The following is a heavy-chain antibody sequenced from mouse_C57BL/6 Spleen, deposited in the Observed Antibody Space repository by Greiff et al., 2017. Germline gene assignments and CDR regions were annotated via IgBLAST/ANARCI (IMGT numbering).Heavy chain of an antibody. D-gene: IGHD1-1*01. CDR1: GYSFTDYN. CDR2: INPNYGTT. Sequence: VQLKQSGPELVKPGASVMISCKASGYSFTDYNMNWVKQSNGKSLEWIGVINPNYGTTSYNQKFKGKATLTVDQSSSTAYMQLNSLTSEDAAVYYCGSSYPYWYFDVWGTGTTVTVSS. J-gene: IGHJ1*03. V-gene: IGHV1-39*01. CDR3: GSSYPYWYFDV.